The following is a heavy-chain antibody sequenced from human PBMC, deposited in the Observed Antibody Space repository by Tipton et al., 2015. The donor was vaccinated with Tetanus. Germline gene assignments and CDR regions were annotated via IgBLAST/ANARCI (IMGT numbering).Heavy chain of an antibody. CDR2: AYYSGST. CDR3: ARANFDFSKKGPFDS. J-gene: IGHJ4*02. Sequence: LRLSCTVSGGSISSSSYYWGWIRQPPGKGLEWIGSAYYSGSTYYDPSLKSRITASRYTSKNHFSLNLASVTAADTAVYFCARANFDFSKKGPFDSWGQGIPVIVSA. V-gene: IGHV4-39*02. D-gene: IGHD3-3*01. CDR1: GGSISSSSYY.